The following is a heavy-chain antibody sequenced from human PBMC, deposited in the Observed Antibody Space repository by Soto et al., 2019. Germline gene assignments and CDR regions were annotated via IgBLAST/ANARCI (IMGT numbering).Heavy chain of an antibody. D-gene: IGHD1-1*01. J-gene: IGHJ2*01. CDR1: GASISRGDHY. CDR3: ARLLPTPEVWYFDL. V-gene: IGHV4-30-4*01. CDR2: IYYSGST. Sequence: SETLSLTCYVSGASISRGDHYWSWVRQPPGEGLEWIGHIYYSGSTYYNPSLRSRLIISVDTSKNQFSLRLNSVTAADTAVYYCARLLPTPEVWYFDLWGSGTLVTVSS.